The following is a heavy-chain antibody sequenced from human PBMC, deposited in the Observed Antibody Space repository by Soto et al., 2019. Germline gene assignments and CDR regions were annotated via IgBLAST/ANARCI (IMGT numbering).Heavy chain of an antibody. CDR3: ATSPYYYDSSGRDAFDI. V-gene: IGHV1-24*01. Sequence: ASLKVSWKVSGYTLTELSMHWVRQAPGKGLEWMGGFDPEDGETIYAQKFQGRVTMTEDTSTDTAYMELSSLRSEDTVVYYCATSPYYYDSSGRDAFDIWGQGTMVTVSS. CDR2: FDPEDGET. D-gene: IGHD3-22*01. J-gene: IGHJ3*02. CDR1: GYTLTELS.